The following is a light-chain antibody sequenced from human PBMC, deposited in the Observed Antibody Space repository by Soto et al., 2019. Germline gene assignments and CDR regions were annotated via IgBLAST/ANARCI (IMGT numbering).Light chain of an antibody. J-gene: IGKJ4*01. CDR3: QKRSNWPIT. Sequence: ESVLTQSPATLSLSPGERATLSCRASQSVSSYLAWYQQKPGQAPRLLIYDASNRATGIPARFSGSGSGTDFPLTIRRLEPEDFAVYYCQKRSNWPITFGGGTKVDIK. V-gene: IGKV3-11*01. CDR1: QSVSSY. CDR2: DAS.